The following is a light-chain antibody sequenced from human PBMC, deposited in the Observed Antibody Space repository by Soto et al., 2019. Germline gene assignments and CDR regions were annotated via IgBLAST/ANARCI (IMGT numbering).Light chain of an antibody. J-gene: IGKJ1*01. V-gene: IGKV3-15*01. Sequence: EIVMTQSPATLSVSPGERATSSCRASHTVSSNLACYQHKPGQPPRLLIFGPSTRATGIPARFSGSGSGTEFTLTISSLQSEDFAVYYCQHYNNWPRTFGQGTKVEIK. CDR1: HTVSSN. CDR3: QHYNNWPRT. CDR2: GPS.